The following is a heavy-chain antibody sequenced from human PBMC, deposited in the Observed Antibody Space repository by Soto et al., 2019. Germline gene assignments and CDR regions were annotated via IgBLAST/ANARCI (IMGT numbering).Heavy chain of an antibody. CDR1: GFTFSNYW. Sequence: EVQLVESGGGLVQPGGSLRLSCAASGFTFSNYWMYWVRQAPGKGLERVSRINSDGSVSSYADSVKGRLTISRDNVKNTLYLQMDSLRAEDTAVYYCARGDCVCGSCYSLAGSFYYYMDAWGKGTTVTVFS. J-gene: IGHJ6*03. CDR2: INSDGSVS. V-gene: IGHV3-74*02. D-gene: IGHD2-15*01. CDR3: ARGDCVCGSCYSLAGSFYYYMDA.